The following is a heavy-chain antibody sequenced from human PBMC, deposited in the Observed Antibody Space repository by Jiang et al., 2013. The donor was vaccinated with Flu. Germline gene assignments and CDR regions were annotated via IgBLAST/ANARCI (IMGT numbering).Heavy chain of an antibody. CDR3: ASTYYDFWSGYYNGVYYGMDV. J-gene: IGHJ6*02. Sequence: PGLVKPSETLSLTCTVSGGSISSYYWSWIRQPPGKGLEWIGYIYYSGSTNYNPSLKSRVTISVDTSKNQFSLKLSSVTAADTAVYYCASTYYDFWSGYYNGVYYGMDVWGQGTTVTVSS. V-gene: IGHV4-59*01. D-gene: IGHD3-3*01. CDR1: GGSISSYY. CDR2: IYYSGST.